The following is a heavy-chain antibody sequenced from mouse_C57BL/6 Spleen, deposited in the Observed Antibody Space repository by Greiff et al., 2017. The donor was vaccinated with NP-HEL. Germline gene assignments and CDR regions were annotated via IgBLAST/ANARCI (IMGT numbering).Heavy chain of an antibody. V-gene: IGHV1-78*01. Sequence: QVQLQQSDAELVKPGASVKISCKVSGYTFTDHTIHWMKQRPEQGLEWIGYIYPRDGSTKYNEKCKGKATLTADKSSSTAYMQLNSLTAEDSAVYFCARGSRTAQTYYAMDYWGQGTSVTVSS. CDR1: GYTFTDHT. D-gene: IGHD3-2*02. CDR2: IYPRDGST. J-gene: IGHJ4*01. CDR3: ARGSRTAQTYYAMDY.